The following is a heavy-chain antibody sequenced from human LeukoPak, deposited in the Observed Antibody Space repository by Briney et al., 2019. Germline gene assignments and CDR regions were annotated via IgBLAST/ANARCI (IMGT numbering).Heavy chain of an antibody. Sequence: GGSLRLSCAASGFTFSSYAMSWVRQAPGKGLEWVSVIYSGGSTYYADSVKGRFTISRDSSKNTLYLQMNSLRAEDTAVYYCASLSTYYYDSSGYYLDYWGQGTLVTVSS. CDR1: GFTFSSYA. J-gene: IGHJ4*02. D-gene: IGHD3-22*01. V-gene: IGHV3-53*01. CDR2: IYSGGST. CDR3: ASLSTYYYDSSGYYLDY.